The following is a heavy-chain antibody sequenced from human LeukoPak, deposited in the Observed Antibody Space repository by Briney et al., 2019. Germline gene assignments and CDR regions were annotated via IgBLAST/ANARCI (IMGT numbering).Heavy chain of an antibody. CDR1: GFTFSTYS. D-gene: IGHD6-6*01. V-gene: IGHV3-48*04. Sequence: GGPLRLSCAASGFTFSTYSMNWVRQAPGKGLEWVSYISTGSSTIFYADSVKGRFTISRDNARNSLYLQMNSLRAEDTAVYYCARGGPGSSYTLDYWGQGTLVTVSS. J-gene: IGHJ4*02. CDR2: ISTGSSTI. CDR3: ARGGPGSSYTLDY.